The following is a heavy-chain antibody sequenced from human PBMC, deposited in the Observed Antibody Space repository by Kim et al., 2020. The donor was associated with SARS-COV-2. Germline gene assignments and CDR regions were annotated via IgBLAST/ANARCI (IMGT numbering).Heavy chain of an antibody. V-gene: IGHV1-3*01. CDR2: INAGNGNT. D-gene: IGHD4-17*01. CDR3: ARDCGTTVTTAGYYYYYGIDV. J-gene: IGHJ6*02. Sequence: ASVKVSCKASGYTFTSYAMHWVRQAPGQRLEWMGWINAGNGNTKYSQKFQGRVTITRDTSASTAYMELSSQRSEDTAVYYCARDCGTTVTTAGYYYYYGIDVWGQGTTVTVSS. CDR1: GYTFTSYA.